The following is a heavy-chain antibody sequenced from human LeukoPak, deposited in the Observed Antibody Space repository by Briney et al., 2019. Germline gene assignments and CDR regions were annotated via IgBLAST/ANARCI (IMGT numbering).Heavy chain of an antibody. J-gene: IGHJ6*02. V-gene: IGHV1-69*01. D-gene: IGHD2-2*01. CDR1: GGTFSSYA. Sequence: SVKVSCKASGGTFSSYAISWVRQAPGQGLEWMGGIIPIFGTANYAQKFQGRVTITADESTSTAYMELSSLRSEDTAVYYYARYCSSTSCHVYYYYGMDVWGQGTTVTVSS. CDR2: IIPIFGTA. CDR3: ARYCSSTSCHVYYYYGMDV.